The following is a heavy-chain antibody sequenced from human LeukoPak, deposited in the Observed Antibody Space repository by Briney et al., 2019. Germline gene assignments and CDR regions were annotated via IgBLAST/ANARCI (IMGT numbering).Heavy chain of an antibody. CDR2: IKQDGSEK. CDR3: ARDRHDYTHYFDY. D-gene: IGHD4-11*01. J-gene: IGHJ4*02. CDR1: GFTFNTYW. V-gene: IGHV3-7*01. Sequence: GGSLRLSCAASGFTFNTYWMTWVRQAPGKGLEWVANIKQDGSEKYYVDSVKGRFTISRDNTRNSLYLQMNSLRAEDTAVYYCARDRHDYTHYFDYWGQGTLVTVSS.